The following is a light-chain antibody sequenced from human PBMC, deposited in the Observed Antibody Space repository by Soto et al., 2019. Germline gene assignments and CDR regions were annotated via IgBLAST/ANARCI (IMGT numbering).Light chain of an antibody. J-gene: IGKJ1*01. CDR3: QQGYTPPGT. V-gene: IGKV1-39*01. Sequence: DIQMTQSPSSLSASVGDRVTITCRASQSISAHLNWYQQKPGKAPKVLIYAATNLDSGVPSRFSGSGSGTEFTLTISSLQPEDFATYYCQQGYTPPGTFGQGTKVE. CDR1: QSISAH. CDR2: AAT.